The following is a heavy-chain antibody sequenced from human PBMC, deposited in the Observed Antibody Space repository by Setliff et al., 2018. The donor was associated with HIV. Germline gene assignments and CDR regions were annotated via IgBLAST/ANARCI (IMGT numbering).Heavy chain of an antibody. J-gene: IGHJ4*02. V-gene: IGHV3-7*01. CDR2: IKQDGSEK. D-gene: IGHD2-8*01. CDR3: ARVRPLGYCSTGACPPDY. Sequence: GGSLRLSCAASGFSFGNDGMTWVRQAPGKGLEWVASIKQDGSEKYYVDSVKGRFTISRDNAKKSMYLQMNSLRADDTAVYYCARVRPLGYCSTGACPPDYWGQGTLVTVSS. CDR1: GFSFGNDG.